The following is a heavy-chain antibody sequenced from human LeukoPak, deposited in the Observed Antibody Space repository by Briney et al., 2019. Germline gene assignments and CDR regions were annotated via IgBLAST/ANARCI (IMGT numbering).Heavy chain of an antibody. Sequence: GGSLRLSCAASGFTFRSFGMVWVRRAPGKGREWVSSLSGSGGSTYYADSVKGRFTISRDNSKNTLFLHMNSLRAEDTAVYYCAKALGGYDFDCWGQGTLVTVSS. D-gene: IGHD3-16*01. V-gene: IGHV3-23*01. CDR1: GFTFRSFG. CDR3: AKALGGYDFDC. CDR2: LSGSGGST. J-gene: IGHJ4*02.